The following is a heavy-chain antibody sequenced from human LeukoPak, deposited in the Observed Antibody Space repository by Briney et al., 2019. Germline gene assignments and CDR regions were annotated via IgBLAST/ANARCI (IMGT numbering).Heavy chain of an antibody. Sequence: PGGSLRLSCAASRFTFSSYEMNWVRQAPGKGLEWVSYISGSGIKHYADSVKGRFTISRDNSKNTLYLQMNSLRAEDTAVYYYARDRSDYYDSSGYHSGYFQHWGQGTLVTVSS. V-gene: IGHV3-48*03. CDR3: ARDRSDYYDSSGYHSGYFQH. J-gene: IGHJ1*01. D-gene: IGHD3-22*01. CDR1: RFTFSSYE. CDR2: ISGSGIK.